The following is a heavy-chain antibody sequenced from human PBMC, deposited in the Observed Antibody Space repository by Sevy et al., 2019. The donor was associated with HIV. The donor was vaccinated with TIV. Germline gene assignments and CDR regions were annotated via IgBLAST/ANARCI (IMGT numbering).Heavy chain of an antibody. CDR3: ARAPVGQDVFDF. CDR2: ITEDGSNT. Sequence: GGSLRLSCAASGFTFSNYWMHWVRQVPGKGLVWVSRITEDGSNTDYADSVKGRFTISRDNTKNTLYLQMNTLRVEDTAVYYCARAPVGQDVFDFWGQGTLVTVSS. CDR1: GFTFSNYW. J-gene: IGHJ4*02. V-gene: IGHV3-74*01. D-gene: IGHD3-10*01.